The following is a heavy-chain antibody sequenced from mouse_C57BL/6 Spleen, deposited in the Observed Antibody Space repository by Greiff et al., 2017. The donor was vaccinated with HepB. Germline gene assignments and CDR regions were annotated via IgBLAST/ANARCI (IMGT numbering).Heavy chain of an antibody. CDR2: IDPSDSYT. D-gene: IGHD1-1*02. V-gene: IGHV1-50*01. CDR1: GYTFTSYW. J-gene: IGHJ4*01. Sequence: QVQLQQSGAELVKPGASVKLSCKASGYTFTSYWMQWVKQRPGQGLEWIGEIDPSDSYTNYNQKFKGKATLTVDTSSSTAYMQLSSLTSEDSAVYYCARRYYGGSYAMDYWGQGTSVTVSS. CDR3: ARRYYGGSYAMDY.